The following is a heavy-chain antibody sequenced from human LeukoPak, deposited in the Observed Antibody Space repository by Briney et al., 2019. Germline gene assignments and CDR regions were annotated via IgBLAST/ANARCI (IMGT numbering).Heavy chain of an antibody. J-gene: IGHJ5*02. CDR3: ARVDYYASGTYLNWFDP. CDR1: GGSIISGGYY. V-gene: IGHV4-31*03. D-gene: IGHD3-10*01. Sequence: SETLSLTCTVSGGSIISGGYYWSWIRQRPGQGLEWIWHIAESGTTYYTPSLKSRVTISVDPSKNQFSLRLGSVTAADTAVYFCARVDYYASGTYLNWFDPWGQGTQVTVSS. CDR2: IAESGTT.